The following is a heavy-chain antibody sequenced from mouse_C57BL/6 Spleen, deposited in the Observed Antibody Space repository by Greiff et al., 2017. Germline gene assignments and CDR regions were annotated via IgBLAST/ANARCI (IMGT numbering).Heavy chain of an antibody. CDR1: GYAFTSYW. CDR2: IYPGDGDT. D-gene: IGHD2-14*01. Sequence: VQLQQPGAELVKPGASVKMSCKASGYAFTSYWMHWVKQRPGQGLEWIGQIYPGDGDTNYNGKFKGKATLTVDTSSSTAYMQLSSLTSEDSAVYFGARGEVGTIGEEGYFDDWGQGTTLTVSS. CDR3: ARGEVGTIGEEGYFDD. V-gene: IGHV1-80*01. J-gene: IGHJ2*01.